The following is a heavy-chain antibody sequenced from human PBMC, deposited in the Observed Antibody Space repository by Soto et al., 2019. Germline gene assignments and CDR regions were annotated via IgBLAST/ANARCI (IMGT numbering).Heavy chain of an antibody. V-gene: IGHV4-39*01. CDR1: GGSINSSDYY. CDR2: VFYGGKT. J-gene: IGHJ4*02. Sequence: QLQLQESGPGLVKPSETLSLTCTVSGGSINSSDYYWGWIRQPPGKGLEWIGSVFYGGKTYYNPSLKSRVSISVDTSQNQFSLNLSSVTAADTAVYYCARLLTYWGQGTLVTVSS. D-gene: IGHD7-27*01. CDR3: ARLLTY.